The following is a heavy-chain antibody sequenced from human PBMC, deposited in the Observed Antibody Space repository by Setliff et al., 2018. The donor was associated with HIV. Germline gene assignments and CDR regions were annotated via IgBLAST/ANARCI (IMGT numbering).Heavy chain of an antibody. CDR2: ISGSGSYI. D-gene: IGHD5-18*01. J-gene: IGHJ4*02. CDR3: ASIELAAMVPVDY. Sequence: GGSLRLSCTASGFTFRSFSMNWVRQAPGKGLEWVSSISGSGSYIFYADSLKGRFTISRDNAKNSLYLQMNSLRAEDTAVYYCASIELAAMVPVDYWGQGTLVTVSS. V-gene: IGHV3-21*01. CDR1: GFTFRSFS.